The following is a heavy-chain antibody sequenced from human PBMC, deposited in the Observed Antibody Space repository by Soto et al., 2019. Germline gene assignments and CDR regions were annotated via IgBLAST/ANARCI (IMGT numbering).Heavy chain of an antibody. CDR2: ISGSGGST. Sequence: EVQLFESGGGLVQPGGSLRLSCAASGFTISSYAMSWVRQAPGKGLVWVSAISGSGGSTYYADSVQGRFTISRDNSKNTLYLQMTSLRAEATAVYYCAKDGLGFGELPSSDYWGQGTLVTVSS. CDR3: AKDGLGFGELPSSDY. J-gene: IGHJ4*02. D-gene: IGHD3-10*01. CDR1: GFTISSYA. V-gene: IGHV3-23*01.